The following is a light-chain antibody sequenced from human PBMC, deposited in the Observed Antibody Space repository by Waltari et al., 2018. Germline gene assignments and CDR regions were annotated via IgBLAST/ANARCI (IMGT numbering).Light chain of an antibody. CDR1: SSTVGGLTH. CDR2: EVS. Sequence: QSALTQPPSASGSPGQSVTTSCTGPSSTVGGLTHVSWYQQHPGKAPKLMIYEVSQRPAGVPDRFSGSKSGNTASLTVSGLQAEDEADYYCSSYAGSNNLVFGGGTKLTVL. CDR3: SSYAGSNNLV. J-gene: IGLJ3*02. V-gene: IGLV2-8*01.